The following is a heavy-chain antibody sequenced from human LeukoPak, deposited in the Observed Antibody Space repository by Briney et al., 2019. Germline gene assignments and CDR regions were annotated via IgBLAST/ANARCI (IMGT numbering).Heavy chain of an antibody. D-gene: IGHD3-3*02. J-gene: IGHJ4*02. V-gene: IGHV4-59*12. CDR3: ARSSDIYYFDY. CDR1: GGSITTYY. Sequence: PSETLSLTCTVSGGSITTYYWNWIRQAPGKGLEWLGYIYNIGRTNYNPSLRNRITMSLDTSTNQFSLKVSSPTAADTAMYYCARSSDIYYFDYWGQGTLVTVSS. CDR2: IYNIGRT.